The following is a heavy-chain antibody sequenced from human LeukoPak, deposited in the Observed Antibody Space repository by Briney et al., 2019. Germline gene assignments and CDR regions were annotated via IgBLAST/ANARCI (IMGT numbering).Heavy chain of an antibody. CDR3: ARDKVTY. J-gene: IGHJ4*01. V-gene: IGHV3-7*01. CDR1: GFTFSNYY. CDR2: INKDGSEK. Sequence: GGSLRLSCAASGFTFSNYYMSWVRQAPGKGREWVAHINKDGSEKYYVDSVKGRFTISRDNAKNSLYLQMNSLRVEDTAVYYCARDKVTYWGRGTLVTVSS.